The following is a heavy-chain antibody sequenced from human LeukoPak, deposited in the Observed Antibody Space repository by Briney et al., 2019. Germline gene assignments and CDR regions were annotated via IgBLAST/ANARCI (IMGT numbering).Heavy chain of an antibody. Sequence: PGGSLRLSCAASGFTFSSYSMNWVRQAPGKGLEWVSYISSSGSTIYYADSVKGRFTISRDNAKNSLYLQMNSLRAEDTAVYYCARDVNGDYADYWGQGTLVTVSS. CDR2: ISSSGSTI. CDR3: ARDVNGDYADY. D-gene: IGHD4-17*01. V-gene: IGHV3-48*04. CDR1: GFTFSSYS. J-gene: IGHJ4*02.